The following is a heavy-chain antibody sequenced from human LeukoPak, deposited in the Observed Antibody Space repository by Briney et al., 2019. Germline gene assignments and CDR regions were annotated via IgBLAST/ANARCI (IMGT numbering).Heavy chain of an antibody. V-gene: IGHV3-20*04. D-gene: IGHD3-10*01. Sequence: GGSLRLSCAASGFTFDDYGMSWVRQAPGKRLELVSGINWNGGSTGYADYVKGRFTISRDDAKNSLYLQMNSLRAEDTALYYCARDKDGSGNFDYWGQGTLVTVSS. J-gene: IGHJ4*02. CDR1: GFTFDDYG. CDR2: INWNGGST. CDR3: ARDKDGSGNFDY.